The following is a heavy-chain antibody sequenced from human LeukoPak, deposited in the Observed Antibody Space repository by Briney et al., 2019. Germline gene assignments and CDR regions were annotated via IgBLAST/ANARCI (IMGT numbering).Heavy chain of an antibody. CDR2: IWYDGSNK. CDR1: GFTFSSYA. J-gene: IGHJ4*02. CDR3: ARDRSFDLDY. Sequence: GRPLRLSCAASGFTFSSYAMHWVRQAPGKGLEWVAVIWYDGSNKHYADSVKGRFTISRDNSKNTLYLQMNSLRAEDTAVYYCARDRSFDLDYWGQGTLVTVSS. D-gene: IGHD3-9*01. V-gene: IGHV3-33*01.